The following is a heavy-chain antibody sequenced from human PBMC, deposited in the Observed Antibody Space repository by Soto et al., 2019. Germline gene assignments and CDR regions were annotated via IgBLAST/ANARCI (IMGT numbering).Heavy chain of an antibody. CDR1: GSPFSTSA. CDR2: ISATSDAA. V-gene: IGHV3-23*01. J-gene: IGHJ6*02. CDR3: WKYSGSYPVSNGMNV. Sequence: EVQLLESGGGLVQPGGSLRLSCAASGSPFSTSAMNWVGQAPGKGLEWVSIISATSDAAYYAESVKGRFTSSRDNSKNTLYLQMNSLRPEDTGVYYWWKYSGSYPVSNGMNVWGQGTTVTVSS. D-gene: IGHD1-26*01.